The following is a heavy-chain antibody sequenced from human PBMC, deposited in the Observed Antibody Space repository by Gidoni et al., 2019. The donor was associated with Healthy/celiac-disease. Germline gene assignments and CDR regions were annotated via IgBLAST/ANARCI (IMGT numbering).Heavy chain of an antibody. V-gene: IGHV1-2*02. CDR2: IKPNSGGT. CDR3: ARALAEWLVSYYGMDV. D-gene: IGHD6-19*01. CDR1: GYTFTGYY. Sequence: QVQLVQSGAEVKKPGASVKVSCTASGYTFTGYYMHWVRQAPGQGLEWMGWIKPNSGGTNDAQKFQGRVTMTRDTSISTAYMELSRLRSDDTAVYYCARALAEWLVSYYGMDVWGQGTTVTVSS. J-gene: IGHJ6*02.